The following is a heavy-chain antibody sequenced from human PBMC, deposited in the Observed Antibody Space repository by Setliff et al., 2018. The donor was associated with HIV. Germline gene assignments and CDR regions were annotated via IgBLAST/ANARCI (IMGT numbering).Heavy chain of an antibody. J-gene: IGHJ4*02. Sequence: GASVKVSCKASGYTFTSYGISWVRQAPGQGLEWMGWISTYSDETSYSQNLQGRLTMTTDTSTSTAYMELRSLRSDDTAVYYCARVGNIVATSSQRWFGPRPYYFDYWGQGTLVTVSS. CDR3: ARVGNIVATSSQRWFGPRPYYFDY. CDR2: ISTYSDET. CDR1: GYTFTSYG. D-gene: IGHD5-12*01. V-gene: IGHV1-18*01.